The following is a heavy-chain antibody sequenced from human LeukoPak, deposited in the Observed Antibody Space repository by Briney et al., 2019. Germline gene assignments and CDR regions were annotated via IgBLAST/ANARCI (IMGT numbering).Heavy chain of an antibody. CDR2: ISSSGSTI. J-gene: IGHJ4*02. CDR1: GFTFSDYY. Sequence: PGGTLRLSCAASGFTFSDYYMSWIRQAPGKGLEWVSYISSSGSTIYYADSVKGRFTISRDNAKNSLYLQTNSLRAEDTAVYYCAGHGGYSGYDFFDYWGQGTLVTVSS. D-gene: IGHD5-12*01. CDR3: AGHGGYSGYDFFDY. V-gene: IGHV3-11*01.